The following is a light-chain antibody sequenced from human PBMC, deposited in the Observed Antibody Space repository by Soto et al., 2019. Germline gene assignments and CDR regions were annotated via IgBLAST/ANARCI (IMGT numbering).Light chain of an antibody. V-gene: IGLV1-51*01. J-gene: IGLJ2*01. CDR3: ATWESSLSIGV. CDR1: SSNIGNNF. CDR2: DTN. Sequence: QSVRTQPPSVSAAPGQKVTISCSGSSSNIGNNFVSWYQQLPGTAPKLLIYDTNKRPSGIPDRFSGSKSGTSATLGITGLQSGDEADYYCATWESSLSIGVFGGGTKVTVL.